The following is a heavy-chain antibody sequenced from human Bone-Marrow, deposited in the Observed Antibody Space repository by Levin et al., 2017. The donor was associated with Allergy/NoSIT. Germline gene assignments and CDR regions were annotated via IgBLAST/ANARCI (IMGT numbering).Heavy chain of an antibody. CDR1: GFTFSSYN. J-gene: IGHJ4*02. Sequence: PGGSLRLSCAASGFTFSSYNMNWVRQAPGKGLEWVSFISSSGGSIHYADSVKGRFTISRDNAKNSLYLEMTRLRAEDTAVYYCARYWASLDYWGQGTLVTVSS. D-gene: IGHD2-15*01. CDR3: ARYWASLDY. CDR2: ISSSGGSI. V-gene: IGHV3-21*01.